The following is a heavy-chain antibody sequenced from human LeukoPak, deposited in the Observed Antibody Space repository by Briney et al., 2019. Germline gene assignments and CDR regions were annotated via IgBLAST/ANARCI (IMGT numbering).Heavy chain of an antibody. Sequence: ASVKVSCKDSEYTFTAYYIHRVRQAPGQGLEWMGWINPNSGATNYAQKFQGRVTMTRDTSIYTAYMELSRLRSDDTAVYYCARQNFFTGYFCAFDIWGQGTMVSVSS. CDR3: ARQNFFTGYFCAFDI. CDR2: INPNSGAT. D-gene: IGHD3/OR15-3a*01. V-gene: IGHV1-2*02. J-gene: IGHJ3*02. CDR1: EYTFTAYY.